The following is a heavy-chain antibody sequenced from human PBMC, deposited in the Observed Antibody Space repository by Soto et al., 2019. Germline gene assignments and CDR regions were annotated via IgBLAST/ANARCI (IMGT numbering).Heavy chain of an antibody. CDR3: THGNRYFQP. CDR2: IFWDDDK. Sequence: QITLKESGPTVVKPTQTVTLTCTFSGFSLSTSGVGVGWIRQPPGKALEWLALIFWDDDKRFSPSLKSRLTITKATSETQLVLTLTNVDPVDTATYYCTHGNRYFQPWGQGTLVTVSS. V-gene: IGHV2-5*02. CDR1: GFSLSTSGVG. J-gene: IGHJ1*01.